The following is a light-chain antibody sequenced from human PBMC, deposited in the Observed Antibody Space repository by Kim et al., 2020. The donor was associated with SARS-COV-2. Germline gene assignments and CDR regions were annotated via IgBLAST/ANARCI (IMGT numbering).Light chain of an antibody. CDR1: QSVSSSF. Sequence: EIVLTQSPGTLSLSPGERATLSCRASQSVSSSFLAWYQQNPGQAPRLLIYDASNRATGIPARFSGSGSGTDFTLTISSLEPEDFAVYYCQQRSDWPGTFGQGTKVDIK. CDR2: DAS. CDR3: QQRSDWPGT. V-gene: IGKV3-11*01. J-gene: IGKJ1*01.